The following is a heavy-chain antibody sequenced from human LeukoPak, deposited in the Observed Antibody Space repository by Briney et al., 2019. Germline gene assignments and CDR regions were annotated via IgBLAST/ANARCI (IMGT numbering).Heavy chain of an antibody. V-gene: IGHV3-23*01. D-gene: IGHD2-21*01. CDR3: ARGVMAARLYYFDY. CDR2: ITGSGDYT. CDR1: GFSLGSHP. J-gene: IGHJ4*02. Sequence: GGSLRLSCAASGFSLGSHPMNWVRQAPGKGLEWVSGITGSGDYTYYIDSVQGRFTISRDNSKNMLFLQMNSLRAEDTAVYYCARGVMAARLYYFDYWGRGILVTVSS.